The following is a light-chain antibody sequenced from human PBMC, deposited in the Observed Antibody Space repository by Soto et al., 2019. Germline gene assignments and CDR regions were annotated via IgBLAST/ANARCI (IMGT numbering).Light chain of an antibody. V-gene: IGKV4-1*01. CDR3: QQYDSTPYT. Sequence: DIVMTQSPDSLAVSLGERATINCKSSQSVLYNSNNKNYLARYQQKAGQPPKLLIYWASTRESGVPDRFSGSGSGTDFTLTISSLQAEDVAVYYCQQYDSTPYTFGQGTKLEIK. J-gene: IGKJ2*01. CDR2: WAS. CDR1: QSVLYNSNNKNY.